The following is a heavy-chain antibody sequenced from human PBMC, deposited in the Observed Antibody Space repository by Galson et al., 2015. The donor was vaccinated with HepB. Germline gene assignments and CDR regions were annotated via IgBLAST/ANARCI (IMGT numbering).Heavy chain of an antibody. D-gene: IGHD5-12*01. V-gene: IGHV3-21*01. CDR3: ARWGGYVPSLGHYYYGMDV. CDR1: GFTFSSYS. J-gene: IGHJ6*02. CDR2: ISSSSSYI. Sequence: SLRLSCAASGFTFSSYSMNWVRQAPGKGLEWVSSISSSSSYIYYADSVKGRFTISRDNAKNSLYLQMNSLRAEDTAVYYCARWGGYVPSLGHYYYGMDVWGQGTTVTVSS.